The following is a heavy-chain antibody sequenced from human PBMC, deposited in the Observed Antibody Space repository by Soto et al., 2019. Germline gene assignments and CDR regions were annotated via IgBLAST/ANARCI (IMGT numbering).Heavy chain of an antibody. CDR3: ANIYCSSTSCYPRDAFDI. V-gene: IGHV3-23*01. CDR2: ISGSGGST. D-gene: IGHD2-2*01. CDR1: GFTFSSYA. Sequence: GGSPRLSCAASGFTFSSYAMSWVRQAPGKGLEWVSAISGSGGSTYYADSVKGRFTISRDNSKNTLYLQMNSLRAEDTAVYYCANIYCSSTSCYPRDAFDIWGQGTMVTVSS. J-gene: IGHJ3*02.